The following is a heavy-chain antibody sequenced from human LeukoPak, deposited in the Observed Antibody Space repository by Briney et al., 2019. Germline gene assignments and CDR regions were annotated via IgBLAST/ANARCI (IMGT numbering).Heavy chain of an antibody. Sequence: GGSLRLSCVVSGFTFSSYGFHWVRQAAGKGLEWVAGISYDGSNEFYADSVKGRFTISRDNPKNTVYLQMNSLRAEDTAVYYCAREPYSTGWYFSYYFDYWGQGTLVTVSS. CDR1: GFTFSSYG. CDR3: AREPYSTGWYFSYYFDY. D-gene: IGHD6-19*01. CDR2: ISYDGSNE. J-gene: IGHJ4*02. V-gene: IGHV3-30*03.